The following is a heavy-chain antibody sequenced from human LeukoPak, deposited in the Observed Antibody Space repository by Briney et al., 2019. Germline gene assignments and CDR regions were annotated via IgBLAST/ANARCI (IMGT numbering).Heavy chain of an antibody. CDR2: IYYRVRT. J-gene: IGHJ4*02. CDR1: VGSIRTCRYF. CDR3: ARQASNGFWSGFDY. V-gene: IGHV4-39*01. D-gene: IGHD3-3*01. Sequence: SQTLSLTCIVSVGSIRTCRYFWGWLHPPPGKGLQWVGTIYYRVRTYYNPSLTRQVPISVDPSKNQFSLQLSSVTAADTAVYCCARQASNGFWSGFDYWGEGALVPVSS.